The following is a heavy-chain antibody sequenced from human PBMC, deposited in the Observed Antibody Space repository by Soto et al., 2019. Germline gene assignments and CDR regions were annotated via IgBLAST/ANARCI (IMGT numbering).Heavy chain of an antibody. D-gene: IGHD2-21*02. CDR1: GCTFTDYY. J-gene: IGHJ4*02. CDR2: SNPYSGDT. CDR3: AILTGDNFDY. V-gene: IGHV1-2*02. Sequence: AAVKVSCKASGCTFTDYYIHWVRQAPGQGLEWLGWSNPYSGDTNYPQKFQGRVTMTRDTSISTAYMDLSRLRSDDTAMYYCAILTGDNFDYWGQGTLVTVSS.